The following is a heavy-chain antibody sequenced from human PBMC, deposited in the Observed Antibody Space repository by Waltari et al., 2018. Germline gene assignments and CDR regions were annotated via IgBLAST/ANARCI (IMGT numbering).Heavy chain of an antibody. CDR3: VRGYSHDRDGAFDI. D-gene: IGHD5-18*01. J-gene: IGHJ3*02. CDR2: SNPTNGLT. CDR1: GCNLNRLD. Sequence: QVQPVLSGAEVKKHGASVKVSCKASGCNLNRLDINGWQQATGHGLEWMGWSNPTNGLTGYARRFQSRVTMTSDISITPAYMELSSLTSDDTAVYYCVRGYSHDRDGAFDIWGQGTVVTVSP. V-gene: IGHV1-8*02.